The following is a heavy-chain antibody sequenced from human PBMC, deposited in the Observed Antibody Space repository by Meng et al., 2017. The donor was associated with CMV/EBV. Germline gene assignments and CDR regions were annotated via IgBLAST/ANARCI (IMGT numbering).Heavy chain of an antibody. CDR3: ARVLGRFLEWLSFDY. J-gene: IGHJ4*02. V-gene: IGHV3-30-3*01. D-gene: IGHD3-3*01. CDR2: ISYDGSNK. CDR1: GFTFSSYA. Sequence: SGFTFSSYAMHWVRQAPGKGLEWVAVISYDGSNKYYADSVKGRFTISRDNSKNTLYLQMNSLRAEDTAVYYCARVLGRFLEWLSFDYWGQGTLVTVSS.